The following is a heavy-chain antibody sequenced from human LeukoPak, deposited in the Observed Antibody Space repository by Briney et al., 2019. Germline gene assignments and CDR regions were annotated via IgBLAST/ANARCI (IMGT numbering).Heavy chain of an antibody. CDR2: INPNSGGT. J-gene: IGHJ4*02. CDR3: ARGTRYCTNGVCYNY. D-gene: IGHD2-8*01. Sequence: ASVTVSCKASGYTFTGYYMHWVRQAPGQGLEWMGWINPNSGGTNYAQKFQGRVTMTRDTSISTAYMELSRLRSDDTAVYYCARGTRYCTNGVCYNYWGQGTLVTVSS. V-gene: IGHV1-2*02. CDR1: GYTFTGYY.